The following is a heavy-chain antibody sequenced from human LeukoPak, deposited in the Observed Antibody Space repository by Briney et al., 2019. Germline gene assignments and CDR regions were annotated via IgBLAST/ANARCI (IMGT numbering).Heavy chain of an antibody. CDR1: RFTYISHA. Sequence: GSLRLSCVVSRFTYISHAMSWVRQAPGKGLEWVSGISGSGGSTYYADSVKGRFTISRDNSKNTLYLQIHSLRAEDTAVYYCAKAGAGTKDCSSISCQDYYYYFFGMDVWGQGTTVTVSS. CDR2: ISGSGGST. V-gene: IGHV3-23*01. J-gene: IGHJ6*02. CDR3: AKAGAGTKDCSSISCQDYYYYFFGMDV. D-gene: IGHD2-2*01.